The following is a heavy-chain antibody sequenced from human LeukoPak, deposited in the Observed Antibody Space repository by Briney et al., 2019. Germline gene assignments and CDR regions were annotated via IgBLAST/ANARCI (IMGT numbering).Heavy chain of an antibody. D-gene: IGHD3-9*01. CDR3: ATGRSIRYFDY. Sequence: SETLSLTCTVSGVSIFSYYWNWIRQPPGKGLEWIGYIHYSGSTNHNPSLKSRVTISVDTSKSQFSLRLTSATAADTAVYYCATGRSIRYFDYWGQGTLLTVSS. CDR1: GVSIFSYY. V-gene: IGHV4-59*08. J-gene: IGHJ4*02. CDR2: IHYSGST.